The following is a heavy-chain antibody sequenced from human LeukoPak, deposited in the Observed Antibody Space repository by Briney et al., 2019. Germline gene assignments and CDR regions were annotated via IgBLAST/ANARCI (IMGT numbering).Heavy chain of an antibody. CDR2: IHQDGSEK. CDR1: GFSVSSNY. J-gene: IGHJ4*02. CDR3: ARLGATSAACIY. D-gene: IGHD1-26*01. V-gene: IGHV3-7*01. Sequence: GGSLRLSCAASGFSVSSNYMSWVRQAPGKGLEWVANIHQDGSEKYYVDSVKGRFTISRDNAKNSLYLQMDSLRAEDTAVYYCARLGATSAACIYWGQGTLVTVSS.